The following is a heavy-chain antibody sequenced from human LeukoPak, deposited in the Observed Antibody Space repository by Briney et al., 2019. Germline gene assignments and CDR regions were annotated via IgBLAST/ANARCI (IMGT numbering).Heavy chain of an antibody. CDR1: GYTFTTYY. CDR2: INPSGGTT. CDR3: ARGSNYYYDVTADYPRY. J-gene: IGHJ4*02. D-gene: IGHD3-22*01. Sequence: EASVKLSCKTSGYTFTTYYIHWVRQAPGQGLEWLGIINPSGGTTTYAQKFQGRVTMTRDTSTSTVYMELNTLRSEDTAVYYCARGSNYYYDVTADYPRYWGQGTLVTVSS. V-gene: IGHV1-46*01.